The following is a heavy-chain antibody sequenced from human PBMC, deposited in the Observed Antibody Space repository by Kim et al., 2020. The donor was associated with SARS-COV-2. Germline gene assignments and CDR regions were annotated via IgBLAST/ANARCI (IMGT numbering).Heavy chain of an antibody. D-gene: IGHD3-16*01. CDR1: GIPFSNAW. J-gene: IGHJ4*02. CDR2: IKSKTDGGTS. Sequence: GGSLRLSCAVSGIPFSNAWFNWVRQSPGKGLEWVGRIKSKTDGGTSDLAARVKGRFAISRDDSENTLYLLMNNVKTDDSAVYYCTTVSMRWGQGTLVTVSS. V-gene: IGHV3-15*01. CDR3: TTVSMR.